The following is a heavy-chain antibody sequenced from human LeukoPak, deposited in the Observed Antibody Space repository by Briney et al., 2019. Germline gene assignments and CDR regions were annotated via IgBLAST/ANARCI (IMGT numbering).Heavy chain of an antibody. J-gene: IGHJ4*02. CDR1: VGSFSSYY. V-gene: IGHV4-34*01. D-gene: IGHD3-16*02. Sequence: PSETLSLTGAVYVGSFSSYYWSWIRQPAGKGLEWIGEINHRGSTNYNPSFKSRVTISVDTSKNQFSLKLSSVTAADTAVYYCARLLYYGSVWGSYRPKLVGYWGQGTLVTVSS. CDR3: ARLLYYGSVWGSYRPKLVGY. CDR2: INHRGST.